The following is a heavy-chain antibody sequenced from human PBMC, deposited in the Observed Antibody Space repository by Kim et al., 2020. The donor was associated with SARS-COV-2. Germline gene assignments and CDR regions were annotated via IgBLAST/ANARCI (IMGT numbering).Heavy chain of an antibody. D-gene: IGHD2-2*01. V-gene: IGHV4-31*03. CDR3: AREIGDIVVVPAAPRGYFDY. Sequence: SETLSLTCTVSGGSISSGGYYWSWIRQHPGKGLEWIGYIYYSGSTYYNPSLKSRVTISVDTSKNQFSLKLSSVTAADTAVYYCAREIGDIVVVPAAPRGYFDYWGQGTLVTVSS. CDR2: IYYSGST. J-gene: IGHJ4*02. CDR1: GGSISSGGYY.